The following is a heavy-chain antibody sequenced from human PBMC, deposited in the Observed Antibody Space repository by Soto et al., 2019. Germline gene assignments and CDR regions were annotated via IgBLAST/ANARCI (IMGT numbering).Heavy chain of an antibody. D-gene: IGHD2-15*01. CDR3: VKQAHGLDGVAFDY. Sequence: PXGCLRLSFSACGFIFSESTVYWVRQVPGKGLEAISAVSTSGRSTYYADSVKDRFTISRDNSKNTLFLQMGSLRPEDTAIYYCVKQAHGLDGVAFDYWGHGTQVTVPQ. CDR2: VSTSGRST. CDR1: GFIFSEST. V-gene: IGHV3-64D*06. J-gene: IGHJ4*01.